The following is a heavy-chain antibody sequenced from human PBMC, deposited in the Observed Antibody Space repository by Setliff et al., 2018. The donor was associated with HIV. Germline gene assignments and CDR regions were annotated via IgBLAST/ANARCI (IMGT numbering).Heavy chain of an antibody. D-gene: IGHD1-26*01. CDR3: ARGTRVGANDAFDI. V-gene: IGHV1-18*01. CDR2: ISAYSGNT. Sequence: ASVKVSCKASGYTFTSFGITWVRQAPGQGLEWMGWISAYSGNTNYAQKLQGRVTMTTDTSTSTAYMELRSLRSDDTAVYYCARGTRVGANDAFDIWGQGTMVTVSS. CDR1: GYTFTSFG. J-gene: IGHJ3*02.